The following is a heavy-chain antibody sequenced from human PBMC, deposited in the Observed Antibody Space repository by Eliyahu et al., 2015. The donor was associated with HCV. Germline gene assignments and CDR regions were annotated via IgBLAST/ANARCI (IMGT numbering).Heavy chain of an antibody. CDR3: ATSPCSGGSCYSRDWYFDL. J-gene: IGHJ2*01. Sequence: QVQLVQSGAEVKKPGSSVXVSCKASGGPFSSYAIXXXXQAPGQGLEWMGGIIPIFGTANYXQKFQGRVTITADESTSTAYMELSSLRSEDTAVYYCATSPCSGGSCYSRDWYFDLWGRGTLVTVSS. V-gene: IGHV1-69*01. D-gene: IGHD2-15*01. CDR1: GGPFSSYA. CDR2: IIPIFGTA.